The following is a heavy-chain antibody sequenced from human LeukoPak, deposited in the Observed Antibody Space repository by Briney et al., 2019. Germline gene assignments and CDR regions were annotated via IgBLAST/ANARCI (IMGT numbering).Heavy chain of an antibody. V-gene: IGHV4-59*08. D-gene: IGHD4-11*01. J-gene: IGHJ4*02. CDR2: GHYSGNT. Sequence: SETLSLTCTVSGGSISTYYWSWIRQPPGKNLEWIGCGHYSGNTNYNPSLKSRVTISVDKSKNQFSLKLSSVTAADTAVYYCARHDYSNYGARGTRDYWGQGTLVTVSS. CDR3: ARHDYSNYGARGTRDY. CDR1: GGSISTYY.